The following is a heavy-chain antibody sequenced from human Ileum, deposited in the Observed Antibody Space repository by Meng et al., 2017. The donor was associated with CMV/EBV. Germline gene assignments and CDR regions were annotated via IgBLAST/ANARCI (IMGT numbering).Heavy chain of an antibody. D-gene: IGHD2-2*01. Sequence: GGSLRLSCAASGFSFSTYGMTWVRQAPGKGLEWVSAISESGYDTYYTDSVKGRFTISRDHSKNTLYLQMNSLRAEDTAEYYCAKASCSSTTCPYRGDYYYYYIMDVWGQGTAVTVSS. J-gene: IGHJ6*02. CDR2: ISESGYDT. CDR3: AKASCSSTTCPYRGDYYYYYIMDV. CDR1: GFSFSTYG. V-gene: IGHV3-23*01.